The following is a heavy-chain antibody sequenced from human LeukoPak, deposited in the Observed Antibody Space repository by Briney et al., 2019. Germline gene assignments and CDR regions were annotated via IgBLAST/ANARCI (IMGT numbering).Heavy chain of an antibody. V-gene: IGHV3-23*01. Sequence: GGSLRLSRAASGLTFSSYSMSCVRHAPGKGLGWVSAISGSGGSTYYADSVKGRFTISRDNSKNTLYLQMNSLRAEDTAVYYCARRQRGDLDYWGQGTLVTVSS. CDR2: ISGSGGST. CDR1: GLTFSSYS. D-gene: IGHD2-21*02. J-gene: IGHJ4*02. CDR3: ARRQRGDLDY.